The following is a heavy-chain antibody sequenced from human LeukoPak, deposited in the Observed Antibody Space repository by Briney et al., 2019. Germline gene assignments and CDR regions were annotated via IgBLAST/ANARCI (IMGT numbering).Heavy chain of an antibody. V-gene: IGHV3-48*03. CDR1: RFTFSSYE. CDR3: AREDTGVAFDI. J-gene: IGHJ3*02. D-gene: IGHD2-8*01. CDR2: ISGSGIK. Sequence: GRSLRLSCAASRFTFSSYEMNWVRQAPGKGLEWVSYISGSGIKHYADSVKGRFTISRDNAKNSLYLQMNSLRVEDTAVYYCAREDTGVAFDIWGQGTTVTV.